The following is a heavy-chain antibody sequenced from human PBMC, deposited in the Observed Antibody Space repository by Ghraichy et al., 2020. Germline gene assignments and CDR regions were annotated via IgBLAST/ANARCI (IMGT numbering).Heavy chain of an antibody. V-gene: IGHV4-34*01. Sequence: SETLSLTCAVYGGSFSGYYWSWIRQPPGKGLEWIGEINHSGSTNYNPSLKSRVTISVDTSKNQFSLTLSSVTAADTAVYYCARGRGGGDRDDNFDYWGQGTLVTVSS. J-gene: IGHJ4*02. D-gene: IGHD2-21*02. CDR1: GGSFSGYY. CDR2: INHSGST. CDR3: ARGRGGGDRDDNFDY.